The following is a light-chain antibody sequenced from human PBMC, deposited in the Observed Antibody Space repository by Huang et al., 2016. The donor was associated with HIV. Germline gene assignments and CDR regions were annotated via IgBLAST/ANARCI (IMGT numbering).Light chain of an antibody. CDR3: QQYGNWPWT. V-gene: IGKV3-15*01. CDR2: DAA. CDR1: QSVSRN. J-gene: IGKJ1*01. Sequence: EIVMTQSPGTLSVSPGERATLACRASQSVSRNLAWYQQKPGQPPRLLIYDAATMATGIPARFSGSGSGAEFTLTISSLQSDDFAVYHCQQYGNWPWTFGQGTKVEIK.